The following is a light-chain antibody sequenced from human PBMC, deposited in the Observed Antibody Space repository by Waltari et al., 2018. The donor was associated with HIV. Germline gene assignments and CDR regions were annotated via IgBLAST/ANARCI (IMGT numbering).Light chain of an antibody. Sequence: EIVLTQSPATLSLSPGERATLSCRASQSVNTYLACYQQKPGQAPRLLIYDASNRATDIPARFSGGGSGTDFTLTISSLEPEDFAVYYCHQRRNWPRTFGQGTKVDIK. CDR1: QSVNTY. CDR2: DAS. J-gene: IGKJ1*01. V-gene: IGKV3-11*01. CDR3: HQRRNWPRT.